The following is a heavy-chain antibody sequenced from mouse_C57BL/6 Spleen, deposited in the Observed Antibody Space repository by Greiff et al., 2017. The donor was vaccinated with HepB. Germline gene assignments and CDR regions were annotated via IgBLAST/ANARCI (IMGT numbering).Heavy chain of an antibody. J-gene: IGHJ4*01. V-gene: IGHV5-9-1*02. CDR2: ISSGGDYI. D-gene: IGHD2-4*01. Sequence: EVMLVESGEGLVKPGGSLKLSCAASGFTFSSYAMSWVRQTPEKRLEWVAYISSGGDYIYYADTVKGRFTISRDNARNTLYLQMSSLKSEDTAMDYCTRDYDYNYYAMDYWGQGTSVTVSS. CDR3: TRDYDYNYYAMDY. CDR1: GFTFSSYA.